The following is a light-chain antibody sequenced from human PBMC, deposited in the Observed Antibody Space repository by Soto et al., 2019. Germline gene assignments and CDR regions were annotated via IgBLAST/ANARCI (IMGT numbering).Light chain of an antibody. J-gene: IGKJ1*01. CDR1: QSLSSIY. CDR3: HQYGSSPAT. V-gene: IGKV3-20*01. Sequence: EIVLTQSPGTLSLSPGQGATLSCRASQSLSSIYLAWYQQKPGQAPRLLMSGASSRASGVPVRFSGSGSGTDFTLTISRREPEDFAGYYCHQYGSSPATFGQGTKVDIK. CDR2: GAS.